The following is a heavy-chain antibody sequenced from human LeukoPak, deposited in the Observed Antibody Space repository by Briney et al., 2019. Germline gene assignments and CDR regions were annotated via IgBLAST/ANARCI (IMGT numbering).Heavy chain of an antibody. CDR1: GHTFTGYY. Sequence: GASVKVSCKASGHTFTGYYMHWLRQAPAQGLEWMGWISPNNGGTNYAQRFQGRVTLTRDTSISTAYMDLSRLRSDDTAVYYCARDLSSGWYDYWGQGTLVTVSS. J-gene: IGHJ4*02. D-gene: IGHD6-19*01. CDR3: ARDLSSGWYDY. CDR2: ISPNNGGT. V-gene: IGHV1-2*02.